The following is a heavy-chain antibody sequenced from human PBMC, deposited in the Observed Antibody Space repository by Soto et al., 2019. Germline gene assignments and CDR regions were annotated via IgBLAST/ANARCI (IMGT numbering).Heavy chain of an antibody. CDR1: GGSISSSSYY. J-gene: IGHJ5*02. CDR2: IYYSGST. V-gene: IGHV4-39*01. D-gene: IGHD7-27*01. CDR3: AREKTGDIWWFDP. Sequence: ETLSLTCTVSGGSISSSSYYWGWIRQPPGKGLEWIGSIYYSGSTYYNPSLKSRVTISVDTSKNQFSLKLSSVTAADTAVYYCAREKTGDIWWFDPWGQGTLVTVSS.